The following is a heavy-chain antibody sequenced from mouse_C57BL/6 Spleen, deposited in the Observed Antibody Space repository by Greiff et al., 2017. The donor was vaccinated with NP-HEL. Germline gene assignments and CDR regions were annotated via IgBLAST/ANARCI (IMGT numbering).Heavy chain of an antibody. CDR1: GFTFSSYA. Sequence: EVKLVESGGGLVKPGGSLKLSCAASGFTFSSYAMSWVRQTPEKRLEWVATISDGGSYTYYPDNVKGRFTISRDNAKNNLYLQMSHLKSEDTAMYYCARDDDGYLDYWGQGTTLTVSS. CDR2: ISDGGSYT. D-gene: IGHD2-3*01. CDR3: ARDDDGYLDY. J-gene: IGHJ2*01. V-gene: IGHV5-4*01.